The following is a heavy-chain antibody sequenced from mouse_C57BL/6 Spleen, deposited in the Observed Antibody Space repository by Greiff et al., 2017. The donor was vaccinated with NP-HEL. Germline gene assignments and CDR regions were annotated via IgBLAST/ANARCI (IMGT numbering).Heavy chain of an antibody. D-gene: IGHD2-1*01. J-gene: IGHJ4*01. CDR3: ARYRGNLYYAMDY. CDR2: IWSGGST. V-gene: IGHV2-2*01. Sequence: VKLVESGPGLVQPSQSLSITCTVSGFSLTSYGVHWVRQSPGKGLEWLGVIWSGGSTDYNAAFISRLSISKDNSKSQVFFKMNSLQADDTAIYYCARYRGNLYYAMDYWGQGTSVTVSS. CDR1: GFSLTSYG.